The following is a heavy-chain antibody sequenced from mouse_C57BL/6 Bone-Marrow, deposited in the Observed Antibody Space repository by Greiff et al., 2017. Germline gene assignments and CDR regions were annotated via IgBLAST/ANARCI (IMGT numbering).Heavy chain of an antibody. Sequence: QVQLQQSGAELARPGASVKLSCKASGYTFTSYGISWVKQRTGQGLEWIGEIYPRSGNTYYNEKFKGKATLTADKSSSTAYMEPRSLTSEDSAVYFCARSYYGSGAYFDYWGQGTTLTVSS. J-gene: IGHJ2*01. V-gene: IGHV1-81*01. D-gene: IGHD1-1*01. CDR1: GYTFTSYG. CDR3: ARSYYGSGAYFDY. CDR2: IYPRSGNT.